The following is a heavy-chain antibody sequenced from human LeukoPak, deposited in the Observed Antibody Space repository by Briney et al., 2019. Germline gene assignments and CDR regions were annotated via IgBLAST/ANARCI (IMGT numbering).Heavy chain of an antibody. V-gene: IGHV4-39*07. CDR3: ARTPPGPDYRC. J-gene: IGHJ4*02. Sequence: PETLSLTCTVSGGSIRTSNYYWGWIRQPPGKGLELIGNIYHGGSTYYTPSLRSRVTMSVDTSKNQFSLKLNSVTAADTAVYYCARTPPGPDYRCWGQGVLVTVSS. D-gene: IGHD1-14*01. CDR1: GGSIRTSNYY. CDR2: IYHGGST.